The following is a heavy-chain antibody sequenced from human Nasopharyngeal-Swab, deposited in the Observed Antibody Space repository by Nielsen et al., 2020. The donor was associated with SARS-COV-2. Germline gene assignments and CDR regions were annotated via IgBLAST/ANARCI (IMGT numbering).Heavy chain of an antibody. Sequence: GESLKISCAASGFTFSSYAMHWVRQAPGKGLEWVAVISYDGSNKYYADSVKGRFTISRDNSKNTLYLQMNSLRAEDTAVYYCVTATDHAFDIWGQGTVVTVSS. CDR3: VTATDHAFDI. CDR1: GFTFSSYA. V-gene: IGHV3-30*04. J-gene: IGHJ3*02. CDR2: ISYDGSNK.